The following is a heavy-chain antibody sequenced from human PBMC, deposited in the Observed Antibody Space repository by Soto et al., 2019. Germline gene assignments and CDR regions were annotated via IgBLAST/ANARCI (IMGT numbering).Heavy chain of an antibody. Sequence: ASVKVSCKASGHTFTGYYMRWVRQAPGQGLEWMGWINPNNGDTNYAQTFQGRVTMTTDTSTSTVHMEVRSLRSDDTVVYYCAREGVAPYYYSGMDVWGQGTPVTVSS. CDR1: GHTFTGYY. V-gene: IGHV1-2*02. J-gene: IGHJ6*02. CDR3: AREGVAPYYYSGMDV. D-gene: IGHD5-12*01. CDR2: INPNNGDT.